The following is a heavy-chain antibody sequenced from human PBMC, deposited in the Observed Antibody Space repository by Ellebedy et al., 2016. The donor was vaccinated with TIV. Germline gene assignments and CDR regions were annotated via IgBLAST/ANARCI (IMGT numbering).Heavy chain of an antibody. Sequence: AASVKVSCKASGGTFGRDGISWVRQAPGQGLEWVGGIIPIFGTVKYAQMFEGRVTITADEATTTAHMELSSLRSEDTAVYYCARDGNYGSGSYFPSYFDYWGQGTLVTVSS. V-gene: IGHV1-69*13. J-gene: IGHJ4*02. CDR3: ARDGNYGSGSYFPSYFDY. D-gene: IGHD3-10*01. CDR1: GGTFGRDG. CDR2: IIPIFGTV.